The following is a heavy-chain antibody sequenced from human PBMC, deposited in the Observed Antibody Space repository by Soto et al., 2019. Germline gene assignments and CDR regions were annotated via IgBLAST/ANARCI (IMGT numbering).Heavy chain of an antibody. CDR1: GGTFSSYA. CDR3: ASSYYYDSSGYPDYYFDY. V-gene: IGHV1-69*13. Sequence: SVKVSCKASGGTFSSYAISWVRQAPGQGLEWMGGIIPIFGTANYAQKFQGRVTITADESTSTAYMELSSLRSEDTAVYYCASSYYYDSSGYPDYYFDYWGQGTLVTAPQ. CDR2: IIPIFGTA. J-gene: IGHJ4*02. D-gene: IGHD3-22*01.